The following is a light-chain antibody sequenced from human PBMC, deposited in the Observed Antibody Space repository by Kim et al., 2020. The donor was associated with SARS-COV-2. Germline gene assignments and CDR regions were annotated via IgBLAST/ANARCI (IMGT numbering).Light chain of an antibody. V-gene: IGLV3-21*04. Sequence: APGKTARITCGGNNIGSKSVHWYQQKPGQAPVLVIYYDSDRPSGIPERFSGSNSGNTATLTISRVEAGDEADYYCQVWDSSSDHSEFGGGTQLTVL. CDR2: YDS. CDR3: QVWDSSSDHSE. CDR1: NIGSKS. J-gene: IGLJ3*02.